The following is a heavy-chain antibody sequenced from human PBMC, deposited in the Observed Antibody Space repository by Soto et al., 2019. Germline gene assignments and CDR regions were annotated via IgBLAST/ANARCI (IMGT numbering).Heavy chain of an antibody. CDR3: ARGRSFPSIAVAGTYYYYGMDV. J-gene: IGHJ6*02. CDR2: ISSSGSTI. CDR1: GFTFSSYE. D-gene: IGHD6-19*01. Sequence: GGSLRLSCAASGFTFSSYEMNWVRQAPGKGLEWVSYISSSGSTIYYADSVKGRFTISRDNAKNSLYLQVNSLRAEDTAVYYCARGRSFPSIAVAGTYYYYGMDVWGQGTTVTVSS. V-gene: IGHV3-48*03.